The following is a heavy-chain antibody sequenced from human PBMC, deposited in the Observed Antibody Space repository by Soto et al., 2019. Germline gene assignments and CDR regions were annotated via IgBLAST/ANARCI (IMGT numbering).Heavy chain of an antibody. CDR2: IYYSGST. D-gene: IGHD6-6*01. CDR1: GGSISSYY. Sequence: SETLSLTCTVSGGSISSYYWSWIRQPPGKGLEWIGYIYYSGSTNYNPSLKSRVTISVDTSKNQFSLKLSSVTAADTAVYYCARDPLIEYSSSVDGRPWGQGTLVTVSS. CDR3: ARDPLIEYSSSVDGRP. J-gene: IGHJ5*02. V-gene: IGHV4-59*01.